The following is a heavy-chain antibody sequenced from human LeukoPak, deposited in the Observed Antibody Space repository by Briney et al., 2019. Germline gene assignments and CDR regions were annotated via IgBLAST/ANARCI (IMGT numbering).Heavy chain of an antibody. CDR2: FDHTGTT. CDR1: GGSISSSDYY. Sequence: SETVSLTCTVSGGSISSSDYYWGWIRQPPGKGLEWIGSFDHTGTTYYNPSLKSRVTTSVDTSKNQFSLKLSSVTAADTAVYYCARVGMTDGYWGQGTLVTVSS. J-gene: IGHJ4*02. CDR3: ARVGMTDGY. D-gene: IGHD1-14*01. V-gene: IGHV4-39*07.